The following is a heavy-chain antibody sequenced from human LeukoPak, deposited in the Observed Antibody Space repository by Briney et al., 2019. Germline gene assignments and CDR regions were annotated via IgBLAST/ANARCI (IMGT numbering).Heavy chain of an antibody. CDR3: ARGHCGGDCYTDY. D-gene: IGHD2-21*02. J-gene: IGHJ4*02. V-gene: IGHV4-59*01. CDR2: IFYSGST. CDR1: GGSIRSYY. Sequence: PSETLSLTCTVSGGSIRSYYWSWIRQSPGKGLEWIGYIFYSGSTNYNPSLKSRVTISVDTSKNQFSLKLSSVTAADTAVYYCARGHCGGDCYTDYWGQGTLVTVSS.